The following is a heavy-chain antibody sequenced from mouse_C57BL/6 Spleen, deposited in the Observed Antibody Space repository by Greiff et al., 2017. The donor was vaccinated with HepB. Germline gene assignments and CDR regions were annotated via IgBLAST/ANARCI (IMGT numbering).Heavy chain of an antibody. V-gene: IGHV5-17*01. CDR3: ALYYYGSSYGWYFDV. CDR2: ISSGSSTI. Sequence: EVKLMESGGGLVKPGGSLKLSCAASGFTFSDYGMHWVRQAPEKGLEWVAYISSGSSTIYYADTVNGRFTISRDNAKNTLFLQMTSLRSEDTAMYYCALYYYGSSYGWYFDVWGTGTTVTVSS. D-gene: IGHD1-1*01. J-gene: IGHJ1*03. CDR1: GFTFSDYG.